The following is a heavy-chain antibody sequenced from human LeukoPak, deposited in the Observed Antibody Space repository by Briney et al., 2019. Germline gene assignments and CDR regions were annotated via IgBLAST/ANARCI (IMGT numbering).Heavy chain of an antibody. CDR1: GFTVSSNY. Sequence: PGGSLRLSCAASGFTVSSNYMNWVRQAPGKGLEWVSSISSSSSYIYYADSVKGRFTISRDNAKNSLYLQMNSLRAEDTAVYYCARSHPQYGSAQDNWFDPWGQGTLVTVSS. V-gene: IGHV3-21*01. CDR2: ISSSSSYI. CDR3: ARSHPQYGSAQDNWFDP. J-gene: IGHJ5*02. D-gene: IGHD3-10*01.